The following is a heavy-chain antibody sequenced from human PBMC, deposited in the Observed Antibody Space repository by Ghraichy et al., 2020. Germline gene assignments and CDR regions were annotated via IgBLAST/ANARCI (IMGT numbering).Heavy chain of an antibody. D-gene: IGHD4-11*01. J-gene: IGHJ6*02. Sequence: ASVKGSCKASGYTFTSYDINWVRQATGQGLEWMGWMNPNSGNTGYAQKFQGRVTMTRNTSISTAYMELSSLRSEDTAVYYCAREGESLTTVHYYYYYGMDVWGQGTTVTVSS. V-gene: IGHV1-8*01. CDR2: MNPNSGNT. CDR3: AREGESLTTVHYYYYYGMDV. CDR1: GYTFTSYD.